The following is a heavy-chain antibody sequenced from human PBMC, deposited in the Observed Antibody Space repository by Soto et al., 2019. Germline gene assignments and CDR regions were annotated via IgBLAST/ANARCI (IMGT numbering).Heavy chain of an antibody. V-gene: IGHV3-9*01. Sequence: PGGSLRLSCAASGFTFDDYAMHWVRQAPGKGLEWVSGISWNSGSIGYADSVKGRFTISRDNAKNSLYLQMNSLRAEDTALYYCAKDKNYGDYQGYFQHWGQGTLVTVSS. D-gene: IGHD4-17*01. CDR2: ISWNSGSI. CDR1: GFTFDDYA. CDR3: AKDKNYGDYQGYFQH. J-gene: IGHJ1*01.